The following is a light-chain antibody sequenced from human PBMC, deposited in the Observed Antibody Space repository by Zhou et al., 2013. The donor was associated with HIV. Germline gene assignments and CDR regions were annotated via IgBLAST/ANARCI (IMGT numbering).Light chain of an antibody. J-gene: IGKJ4*01. CDR2: DTS. V-gene: IGKV3-20*01. CDR1: QSIRSD. CDR3: QQYGSSPLT. Sequence: EIVLTQSPATLSLSPGERASLSCKASQSIRSDLAWYQQKSGQSPRLLISDTSNRATGVPARFSGSGSGTDFTLTISRLEPEDFAVYYCQQYGSSPLTFGGGTEVEIK.